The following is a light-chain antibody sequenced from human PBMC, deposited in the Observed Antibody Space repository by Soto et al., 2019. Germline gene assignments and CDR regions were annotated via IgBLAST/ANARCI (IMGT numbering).Light chain of an antibody. J-gene: IGKJ1*01. CDR3: LQDYNYPWT. CDR1: QGIRND. Sequence: AIQMTQSPSSLSASVGDRVTITCRASQGIRNDLGWYQQKPGKAPKLLIYAASSLQSGVPSRFSGSGSGTDFPLTISSLQPEDFSTYYCLQDYNYPWTFGQGTKVEIK. CDR2: AAS. V-gene: IGKV1-6*01.